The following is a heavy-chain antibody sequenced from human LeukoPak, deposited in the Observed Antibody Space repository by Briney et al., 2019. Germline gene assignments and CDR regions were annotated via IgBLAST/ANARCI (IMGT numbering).Heavy chain of an antibody. CDR2: MTPNSGDT. Sequence: ASVKVSCKASGYTFTSYDINWVRQATGQGLEWMGWMTPNSGDTGYAQKFQGRVTMTRNTSISTAYMELSSLRSEDTAVDYCARVPVVTPRASRIKRYFDLWGRGTLVTVSS. D-gene: IGHD4-23*01. J-gene: IGHJ2*01. V-gene: IGHV1-8*01. CDR3: ARVPVVTPRASRIKRYFDL. CDR1: GYTFTSYD.